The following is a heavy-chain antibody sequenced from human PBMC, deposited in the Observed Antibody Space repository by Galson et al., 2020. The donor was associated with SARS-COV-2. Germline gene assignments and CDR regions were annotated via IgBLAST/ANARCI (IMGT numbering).Heavy chain of an antibody. J-gene: IGHJ4*02. CDR2: IYSSGST. CDR3: AREWSSSGRDYFDY. CDR1: GDTISSSSYY. Sequence: WETLSLTCTVSGDTISSSSYYWLWTRQPPGTGLEWIGSIYSSGSTYYNPSLKSRVTISVDTSKNQFSLKLSSVTAADTAVYYCAREWSSSGRDYFDYWGQGTLVTVSS. V-gene: IGHV4-39*07. D-gene: IGHD6-13*01.